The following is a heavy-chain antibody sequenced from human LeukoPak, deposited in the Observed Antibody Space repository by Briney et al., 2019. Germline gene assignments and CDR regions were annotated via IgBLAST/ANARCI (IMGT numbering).Heavy chain of an antibody. CDR2: IYYSGST. J-gene: IGHJ6*02. CDR1: GGSISSSSYY. Sequence: SETLSLTCTVSGGSISSSSYYWGWIRQPPGRGLEWIGSIYYSGSTYYNPFLKSRVTISVDTSKNQFFLKLSSVTAADTAVYYCARDSPVAVAGYYYYGMDVWGQGTTVTVSS. V-gene: IGHV4-39*07. CDR3: ARDSPVAVAGYYYYGMDV. D-gene: IGHD6-19*01.